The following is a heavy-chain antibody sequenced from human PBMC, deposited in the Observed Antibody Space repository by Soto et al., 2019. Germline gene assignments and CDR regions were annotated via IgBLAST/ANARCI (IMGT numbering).Heavy chain of an antibody. D-gene: IGHD2-21*01. CDR3: AKGVLRSYSFDY. CDR2: VTEDGSRT. CDR1: GFTFSTYA. Sequence: EVRLLESGGDLVQPGGSLRLSCAASGFTFSTYAMSWVRQAPGKGLEWVSTVTEDGSRTNYADSVKGRFTISRDNSKNNLFLQISSLRAEDTAVYFRAKGVLRSYSFDYWCQGTLVTVSS. J-gene: IGHJ4*02. V-gene: IGHV3-23*01.